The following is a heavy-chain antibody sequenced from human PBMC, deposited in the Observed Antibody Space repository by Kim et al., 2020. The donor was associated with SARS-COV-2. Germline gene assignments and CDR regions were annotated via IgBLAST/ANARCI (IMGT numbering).Heavy chain of an antibody. CDR2: ISGSGGST. V-gene: IGHV3-23*01. D-gene: IGHD4-17*01. CDR3: AKDAPTTVTNYYYYYGMDV. Sequence: GGSLRLSCAASGFTFSSYAMSWVRQAPGKGLEWVSAISGSGGSTYYADSVKGRFTISRDNSKNTLYLQMNSLRAEDTAVYYCAKDAPTTVTNYYYYYGMDVWGQGTTVTVSS. J-gene: IGHJ6*02. CDR1: GFTFSSYA.